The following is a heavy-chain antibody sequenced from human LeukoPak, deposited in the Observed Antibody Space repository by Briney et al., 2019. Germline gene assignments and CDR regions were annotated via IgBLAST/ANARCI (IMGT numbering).Heavy chain of an antibody. D-gene: IGHD6-19*01. CDR1: GFPFSSYS. J-gene: IGHJ4*02. V-gene: IGHV3-21*01. Sequence: RGSPRPSRAAPGFPFSSYSMNWVRQAPGKGLELVSSISSSSSYIYYADSVKGRFTISRDNAKNSLYLQMNSLRAEDTAVYCCARALYSSGQGGDYWGQGTLVTVSS. CDR3: ARALYSSGQGGDY. CDR2: ISSSSSYI.